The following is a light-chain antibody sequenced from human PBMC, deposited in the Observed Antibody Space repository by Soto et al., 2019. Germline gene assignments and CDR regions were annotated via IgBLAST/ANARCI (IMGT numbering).Light chain of an antibody. CDR1: QSVSSNF. Sequence: EIVLTQSPGTLSFSPGERATLSCRASQSVSSNFLAWYQQKPGQAPRLLIYGASSRATGIPARFSGSGSGTGLTLTISRLEPEDFAVYYCQQYNGYPWTFGQGTKVEVK. V-gene: IGKV3-20*01. J-gene: IGKJ1*01. CDR3: QQYNGYPWT. CDR2: GAS.